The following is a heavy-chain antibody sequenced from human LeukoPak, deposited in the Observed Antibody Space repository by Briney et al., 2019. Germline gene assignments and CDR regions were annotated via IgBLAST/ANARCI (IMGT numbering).Heavy chain of an antibody. D-gene: IGHD4-17*01. CDR3: ARGLVGYVDYLGYFDY. V-gene: IGHV1-69*13. J-gene: IGHJ4*02. Sequence: SVKVSCKASGGTFSSYAISWVRQAPGQGLEWMGGIIPIFGTANYAQKFQGRVTITADESTSTAYMELSSLRSEDTAVYYCARGLVGYVDYLGYFDYWGQGTLVTVSS. CDR2: IIPIFGTA. CDR1: GGTFSSYA.